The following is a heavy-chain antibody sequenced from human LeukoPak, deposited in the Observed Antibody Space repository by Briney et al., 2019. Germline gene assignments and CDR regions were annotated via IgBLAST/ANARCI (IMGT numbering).Heavy chain of an antibody. CDR3: AKGEMTTVTTDY. CDR1: GFTVSSNY. D-gene: IGHD4-17*01. CDR2: ISGSGGST. J-gene: IGHJ4*02. Sequence: GGSLRLSCAASGFTVSSNYVSWVRQAPGKGLEWVSAISGSGGSTYYADSVKGRFTISRDNSKNTLYLQMNSLRAEDTAVYYCAKGEMTTVTTDYWGQGTLVTVSS. V-gene: IGHV3-23*01.